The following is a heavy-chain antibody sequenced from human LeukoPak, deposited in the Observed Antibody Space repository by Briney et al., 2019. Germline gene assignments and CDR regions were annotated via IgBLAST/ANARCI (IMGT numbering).Heavy chain of an antibody. J-gene: IGHJ4*02. CDR1: GFTFSSYW. CDR2: IKQDGSEK. Sequence: PGGSLRLSCAASGFTFSSYWMTWVRQAPGKGLEGVANIKQDGSEKYYVDSVKGRFTISRDNAKNSLYLQMNSLRAEDTAVYYCARGIAVAVNDYWGQGTLVTVSS. CDR3: ARGIAVAVNDY. V-gene: IGHV3-7*04. D-gene: IGHD6-19*01.